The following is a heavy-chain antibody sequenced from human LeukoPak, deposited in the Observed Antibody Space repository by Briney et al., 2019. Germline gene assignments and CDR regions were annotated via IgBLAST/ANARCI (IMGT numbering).Heavy chain of an antibody. CDR1: GFTFSGYA. CDR3: AKTMGAIDHDY. J-gene: IGHJ4*02. CDR2: ISGSGGST. Sequence: GGSLRLSCAASGFTFSGYAMSWVRQAPGKGLEWVSTISGSGGSTYYADSVKGRFTISRDNSKNTLYLQMNSLRAEDTAVFYCAKTMGAIDHDYWGQGTLVTVYS. D-gene: IGHD1-26*01. V-gene: IGHV3-23*01.